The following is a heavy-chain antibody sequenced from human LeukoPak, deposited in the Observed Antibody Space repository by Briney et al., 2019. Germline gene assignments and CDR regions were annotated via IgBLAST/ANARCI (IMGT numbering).Heavy chain of an antibody. J-gene: IGHJ4*02. CDR1: GFTFSNYW. D-gene: IGHD4-23*01. V-gene: IGHV3-74*01. CDR2: INSDGINT. Sequence: GGSLRLSCAASGFTFSNYWMHWVRQAPGKGLVWVSRINSDGINTSYADSVKGRFTISRDNAKNTLNLQMSSLRAEDTAVYYCAKIGFPTTVLTPGTVWWGQGTLVTVSS. CDR3: AKIGFPTTVLTPGTVW.